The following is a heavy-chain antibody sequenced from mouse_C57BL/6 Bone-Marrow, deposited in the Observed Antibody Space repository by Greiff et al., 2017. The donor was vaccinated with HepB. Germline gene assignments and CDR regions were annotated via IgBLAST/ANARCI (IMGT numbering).Heavy chain of an antibody. Sequence: QVQLQQSGPELVKPGASVKISCKASGYAFSSSWMNWVKQRPGKGLEWIGRIYPGDGDTNYNGKFKGKATLTADKSSSTVYMELSRLTSEDSAVYFCARHPYSSGYGYAMDYWGQGTSVTVSS. D-gene: IGHD3-2*02. CDR1: GYAFSSSW. J-gene: IGHJ4*01. CDR2: IYPGDGDT. V-gene: IGHV1-82*01. CDR3: ARHPYSSGYGYAMDY.